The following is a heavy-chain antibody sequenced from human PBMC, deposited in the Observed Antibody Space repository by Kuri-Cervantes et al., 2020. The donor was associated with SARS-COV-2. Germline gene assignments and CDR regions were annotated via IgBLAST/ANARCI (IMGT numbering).Heavy chain of an antibody. D-gene: IGHD4-23*01. Sequence: SETLSLTCTVSGGSISSHYWSWIRQPPGKGLEWIGYIYYSGSTNYNPSLKSRVTISVDTSKNQFSLKVSSVTAADTAVYYCARPGGFLDVWGKGTTVTVSS. J-gene: IGHJ6*04. CDR2: IYYSGST. CDR1: GGSISSHY. CDR3: ARPGGFLDV. V-gene: IGHV4-59*11.